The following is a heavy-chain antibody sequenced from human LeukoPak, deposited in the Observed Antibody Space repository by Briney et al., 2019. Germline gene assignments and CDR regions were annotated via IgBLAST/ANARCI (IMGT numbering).Heavy chain of an antibody. D-gene: IGHD6-19*01. Sequence: SETLSLTCTVSGGSISSYYWSWIRQPPGKGLEWIGYMDDSGSTNYNPSLKSRVTISVDTSKNQFSLKLSSVTAADMAVYYCARRSAGWFDPWGQGTLVTVSS. CDR1: GGSISSYY. CDR2: MDDSGST. J-gene: IGHJ5*02. V-gene: IGHV4-59*08. CDR3: ARRSAGWFDP.